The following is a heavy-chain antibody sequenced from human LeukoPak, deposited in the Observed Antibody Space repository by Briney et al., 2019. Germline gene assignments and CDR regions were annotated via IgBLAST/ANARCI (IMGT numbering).Heavy chain of an antibody. CDR2: ISADSAAT. CDR3: ARSVGATSCFDY. V-gene: IGHV3-23*01. J-gene: IGHJ4*02. Sequence: GGSLRLSCAASGFTFGSYSMTWVRQAPGKGLEWVSVISADSAATFYADSVKGRSTISRDNSKNTLYLQMNSLRAEDTAVYYCARSVGATSCFDYWGQGTLVTVSS. CDR1: GFTFGSYS. D-gene: IGHD1-26*01.